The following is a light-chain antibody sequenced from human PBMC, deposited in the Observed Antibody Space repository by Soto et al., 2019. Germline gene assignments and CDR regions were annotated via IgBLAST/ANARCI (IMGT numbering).Light chain of an antibody. CDR1: QSVSSSY. J-gene: IGKJ3*01. Sequence: EIVLTQSPGTLSLSPGERATLSCRGSQSVSSSYLAWYQQKSGQAPRLLIYGASSRATGIPDRFSGSGSGTDFTLTISRLEPEDVAVNYCQQYGSSPRFTFGPGTKVDIK. CDR2: GAS. V-gene: IGKV3-20*01. CDR3: QQYGSSPRFT.